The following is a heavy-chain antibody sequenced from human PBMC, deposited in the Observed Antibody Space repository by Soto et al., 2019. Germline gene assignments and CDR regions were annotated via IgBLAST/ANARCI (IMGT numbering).Heavy chain of an antibody. V-gene: IGHV4-31*03. J-gene: IGHJ6*02. Sequence: SETLSLTCTVSGGSISSGGYYWSWIRQHPGKGLEWIGYIYYSGSTYYNPSLKSRVTISVDTSKNQFSLKLSSVTAADTAVYYCARDRVAARRGGKYYYYGMDVWGQGTTVTVSS. D-gene: IGHD6-6*01. CDR1: GGSISSGGYY. CDR3: ARDRVAARRGGKYYYYGMDV. CDR2: IYYSGST.